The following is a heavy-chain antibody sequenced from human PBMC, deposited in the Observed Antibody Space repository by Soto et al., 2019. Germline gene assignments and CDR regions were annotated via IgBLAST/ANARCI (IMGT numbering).Heavy chain of an antibody. CDR2: ISAYNGNT. J-gene: IGHJ5*02. D-gene: IGHD2-21*02. CDR3: ARVGVTKLRGGSCKHNCFDP. Sequence: ASVKVSCKASGYTFTSYGISWVRQAPGQGLEWMGWISAYNGNTNYAQKLQGRVTMTTDTSTSTAYMELRSLRSDDTAVYYCARVGVTKLRGGSCKHNCFDPWGQGTLVTVSS. V-gene: IGHV1-18*04. CDR1: GYTFTSYG.